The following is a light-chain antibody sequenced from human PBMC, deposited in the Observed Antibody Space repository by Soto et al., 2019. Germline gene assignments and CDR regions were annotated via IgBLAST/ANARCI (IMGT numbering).Light chain of an antibody. Sequence: QSALTQPASVSGSPGQSLTISCTGSSTDVGNSKFVPWYQLHPGQAPKLMIYEGTKRPSGTSNRFSGSYSGNTASLTISGLQTEDEADYYCCSHAGTYTLVFGGGTKLTVL. J-gene: IGLJ3*02. CDR1: STDVGNSKF. CDR2: EGT. V-gene: IGLV2-23*01. CDR3: CSHAGTYTLV.